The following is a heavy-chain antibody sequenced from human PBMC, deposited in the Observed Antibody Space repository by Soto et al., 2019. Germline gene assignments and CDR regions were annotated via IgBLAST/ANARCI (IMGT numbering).Heavy chain of an antibody. CDR2: IIPLLSTS. V-gene: IGHV1-69*08. CDR1: GGPFSNDI. J-gene: IGHJ4*02. Sequence: QVQLEQSGAEVKKPGSSVRVSCKASGGPFSNDIITWVRQAPGQGLEWMGRIIPLLSTSTYAQNFQGRLTITADRSTGTAYMDLKNLTSADKAVYYCARDSPIGSTFSGYDAIDYWGQGTRITVSS. D-gene: IGHD5-12*01. CDR3: ARDSPIGSTFSGYDAIDY.